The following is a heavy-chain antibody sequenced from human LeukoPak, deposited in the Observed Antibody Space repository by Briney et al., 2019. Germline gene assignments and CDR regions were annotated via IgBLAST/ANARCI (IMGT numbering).Heavy chain of an antibody. D-gene: IGHD5-18*01. Sequence: GGSLRLSCAASGFTFSSHGMSWVRQAPGKGLEWVSSISSSSSYIYYADSVKGRFTISRDNAKNSLYLQMNSLRAEDTAVYYCARGLRRYSYGYLGSVVFDLWGRGTLVTVSS. CDR3: ARGLRRYSYGYLGSVVFDL. CDR2: ISSSSSYI. CDR1: GFTFSSHG. J-gene: IGHJ2*01. V-gene: IGHV3-21*01.